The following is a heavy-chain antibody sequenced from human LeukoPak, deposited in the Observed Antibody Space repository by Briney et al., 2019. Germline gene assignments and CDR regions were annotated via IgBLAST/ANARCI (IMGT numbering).Heavy chain of an antibody. V-gene: IGHV3-30*02. J-gene: IGHJ4*02. CDR3: ARDSPPDY. CDR1: GFTFSSYG. CDR2: IRYDGSNK. Sequence: PGGSLRLSCAASGFTFSSYGMHWVRQAPGKGLEWVAFIRYDGSNKYYADSVKGRFTISRDNAKSSLYLQMNTLRAEDTAVYYCARDSPPDYWGQGTLVTVSS.